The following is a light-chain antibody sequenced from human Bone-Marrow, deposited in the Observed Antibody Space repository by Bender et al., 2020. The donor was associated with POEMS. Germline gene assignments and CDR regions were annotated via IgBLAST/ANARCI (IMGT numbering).Light chain of an antibody. V-gene: IGLV1-36*01. CDR3: SAWDDSLGGWV. CDR1: ISNIGNHG. CDR2: YDD. J-gene: IGLJ3*02. Sequence: QPVVTQPPSLPDAPRQTATISCSGTISNIGNHGVTWYQQLPGEPPKLLIYYDDLLTPGVPDRFSASKSGTSAYLAISELQSEDEVLYYCSAWDDSLGGWVFGGGTKLTVL.